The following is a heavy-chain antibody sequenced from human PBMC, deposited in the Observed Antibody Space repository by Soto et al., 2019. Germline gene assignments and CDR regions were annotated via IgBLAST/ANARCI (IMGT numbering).Heavy chain of an antibody. CDR2: TYYRSKWYN. V-gene: IGHV6-1*01. J-gene: IGHJ4*01. CDR3: ARTPGIAVAGGVDY. D-gene: IGHD6-19*01. CDR1: GDSVSSNSAA. Sequence: PSQTLSLTCAISGDSVSSNSAAWNCIRQSPSRGLEWLGRTYYRSKWYNDYAASVKSRITINPDTSKNQFSLQLNSVTPEDTAVYYCARTPGIAVAGGVDYWGQGTLVTVSS.